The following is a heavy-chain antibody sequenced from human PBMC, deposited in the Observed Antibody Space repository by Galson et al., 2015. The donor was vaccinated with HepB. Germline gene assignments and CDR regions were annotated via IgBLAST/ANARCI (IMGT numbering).Heavy chain of an antibody. CDR1: GYSFTSYW. D-gene: IGHD2-21*01. CDR2: IYPGDSDT. J-gene: IGHJ3*02. V-gene: IGHV5-51*01. CDR3: ARHKSFGRLLNHNDAFDI. Sequence: QSGAEVKKPGESLKISCKGSGYSFTSYWIGWVRQMPGKGLEWMGIIYPGDSDTRYSPSFQGQVTISADKSISTAYLQWSSLKASDTAVYYCARHKSFGRLLNHNDAFDIWGQGTMVTVSS.